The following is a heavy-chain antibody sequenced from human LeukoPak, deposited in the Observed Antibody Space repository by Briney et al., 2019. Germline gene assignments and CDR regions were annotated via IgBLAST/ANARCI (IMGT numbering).Heavy chain of an antibody. D-gene: IGHD2-21*01. V-gene: IGHV3-33*01. CDR3: GRDLGHIVVVNTPDY. CDR2: IWYDGSNK. Sequence: AGSLRLSCAASGFTFSSYGMHWVRQAPGKGLEWVAVIWYDGSNKYYADSVKGRFTISRDNSKNTLYLQMNSLRAEDKAVYYCGRDLGHIVVVNTPDYWGQGTLVTVSS. CDR1: GFTFSSYG. J-gene: IGHJ4*02.